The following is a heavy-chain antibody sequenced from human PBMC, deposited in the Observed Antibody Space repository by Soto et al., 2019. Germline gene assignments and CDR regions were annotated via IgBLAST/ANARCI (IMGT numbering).Heavy chain of an antibody. CDR2: ISNSGGTT. CDR3: AKVPTGSGWTYFDY. J-gene: IGHJ4*02. CDR1: GITFSSCA. D-gene: IGHD6-19*01. Sequence: EVQLLESGGDLVQPGGSLRLSCAASGITFSSCAMAWVRQAPGKGLEWVSDISNSGGTTNYADSVKGRFTISRDNSKNSLYLQMNSLRAEDTAVYDCAKVPTGSGWTYFDYWGQGTLVTVSS. V-gene: IGHV3-23*01.